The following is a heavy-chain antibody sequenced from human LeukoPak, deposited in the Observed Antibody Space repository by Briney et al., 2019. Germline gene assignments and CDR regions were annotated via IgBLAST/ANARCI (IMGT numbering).Heavy chain of an antibody. CDR1: GYTFTSYG. V-gene: IGHV1-18*01. J-gene: IGHJ4*02. D-gene: IGHD6-13*01. Sequence: ASVKVSCKASGYTFTSYGIRWVRQAPGQGLEWMGWISAYNGNTNYAQKLQGRVTMTTDTSTSTAYMELRSLRSDDTAVYYCARGYSSWYLSFADYWGQGTLVTVSS. CDR2: ISAYNGNT. CDR3: ARGYSSWYLSFADY.